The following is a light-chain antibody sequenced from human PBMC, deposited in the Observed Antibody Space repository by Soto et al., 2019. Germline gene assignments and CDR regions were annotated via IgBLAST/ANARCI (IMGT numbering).Light chain of an antibody. J-gene: IGLJ2*01. CDR2: EYN. CDR3: GTWDTSLSGVV. V-gene: IGLV1-51*01. CDR1: SSNIGNNY. Sequence: QSVLTQPPSVSAAPGQKVTISCSGSSSNIGNNYVAWYQQLPGTAPRLLIYEYNKRPSGIPDRFSGSKSGTSATLGITGLQTGDEAVYYCGTWDTSLSGVVFSGGTKLTVL.